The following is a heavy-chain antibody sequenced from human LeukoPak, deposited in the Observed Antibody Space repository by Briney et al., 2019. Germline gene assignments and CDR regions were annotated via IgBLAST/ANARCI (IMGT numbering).Heavy chain of an antibody. CDR1: GGTFSSYA. CDR3: ARDQRYDILEPYYYMDV. V-gene: IGHV1-69*05. CDR2: IIPIFGTA. D-gene: IGHD3-9*01. Sequence: GASVKVSCKASGGTFSSYAISWVRQAPGQGLEWMGRIIPIFGTANYAQKFQGRVTITTDESTSTAYMELSSLRSEDTAVYHCARDQRYDILEPYYYMDVWGKGTTVTVSS. J-gene: IGHJ6*03.